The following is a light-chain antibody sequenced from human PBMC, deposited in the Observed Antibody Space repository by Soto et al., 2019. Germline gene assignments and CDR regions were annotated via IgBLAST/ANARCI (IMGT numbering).Light chain of an antibody. Sequence: QSALTQPASVSGSPGQSITISCTGTSSDVGGYNFVSWYQQHPGKVPKLMIFDVNRRPSGVSDRFSGSKSGNTASLTISGXXXXXXXXXYXCXYTSSSTHVFGSGTKLTVL. CDR3: CXYTSSSTHV. V-gene: IGLV2-14*03. J-gene: IGLJ1*01. CDR2: DVN. CDR1: SSDVGGYNF.